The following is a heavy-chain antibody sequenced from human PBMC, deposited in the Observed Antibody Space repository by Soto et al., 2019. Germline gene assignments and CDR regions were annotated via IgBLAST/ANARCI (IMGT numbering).Heavy chain of an antibody. CDR3: AKGNPVSSGWANYFDY. J-gene: IGHJ4*02. D-gene: IGHD6-19*01. Sequence: GGSLRLSCAASGFTFSSYAMSWVRQAPGKGLEWVSAISGSGGSTYYADSVKGRFTISRDNSKNTLYLQMNSLRAEDTAVYYCAKGNPVSSGWANYFDYWGQGTLVTVSS. CDR1: GFTFSSYA. V-gene: IGHV3-23*01. CDR2: ISGSGGST.